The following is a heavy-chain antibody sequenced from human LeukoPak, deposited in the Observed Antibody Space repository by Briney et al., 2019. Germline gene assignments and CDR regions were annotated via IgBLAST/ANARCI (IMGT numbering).Heavy chain of an antibody. D-gene: IGHD1-1*01. Sequence: PSETLSLTCTIAGGSIGRHYCSWIRQPPGKGLGWVGYIYYSGSTNYNPSLKSRVTISVDTSKNQFSLKLSSVTAADTAVYYCARDLKAPRGTYYYYYYMDVWGKGTTVTVSS. CDR3: ARDLKAPRGTYYYYYYMDV. CDR1: GGSIGRHY. V-gene: IGHV4-59*11. J-gene: IGHJ6*03. CDR2: IYYSGST.